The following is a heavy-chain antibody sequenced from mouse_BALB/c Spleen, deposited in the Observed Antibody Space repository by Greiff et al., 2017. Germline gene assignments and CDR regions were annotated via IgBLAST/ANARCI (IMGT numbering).Heavy chain of an antibody. J-gene: IGHJ2*01. V-gene: IGHV1-77*01. D-gene: IGHD1-1*01. Sequence: VQLQQSGAELARPGASVKLSCKASGYTFTDYYINWVKQRTGQGLEWIGEIYPGSGNTYYNEKFKGKATLTADKSSSTAYMQLSSLTSEDSAVYFCARSIYGSSYDYWGQGTTLTVSA. CDR1: GYTFTDYY. CDR2: IYPGSGNT. CDR3: ARSIYGSSYDY.